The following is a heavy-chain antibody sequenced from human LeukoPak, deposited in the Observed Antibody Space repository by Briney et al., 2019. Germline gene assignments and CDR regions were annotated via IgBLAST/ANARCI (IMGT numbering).Heavy chain of an antibody. D-gene: IGHD3-10*01. Sequence: GGSLRLSCAASGFTFSSYGMHWVRQPPGKGLVWVSHISSDGSTTTYADSVEGRFTISRDNARNTLYLQMNTLRAEDTAMYYCARGRRGSSAVDYWGQGTLVTVSS. CDR1: GFTFSSYG. V-gene: IGHV3-74*01. CDR3: ARGRRGSSAVDY. J-gene: IGHJ4*02. CDR2: ISSDGSTT.